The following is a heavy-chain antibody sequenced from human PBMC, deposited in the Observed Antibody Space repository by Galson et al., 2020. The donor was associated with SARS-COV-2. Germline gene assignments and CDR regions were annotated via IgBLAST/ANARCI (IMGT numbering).Heavy chain of an antibody. Sequence: SETLSLTCAVYGGSSSGYCWTWIRQSPGKGLEWIGEINYSGTTNYNPSLKSRVTISIDTSKNQFSLKVTSVTAADTAVYYCARAPDVDVLTGYYADGFDSWGQGTMVTVSP. J-gene: IGHJ3*01. V-gene: IGHV4-34*01. CDR1: GGSSSGYC. CDR3: ARAPDVDVLTGYYADGFDS. D-gene: IGHD3-9*01. CDR2: INYSGTT.